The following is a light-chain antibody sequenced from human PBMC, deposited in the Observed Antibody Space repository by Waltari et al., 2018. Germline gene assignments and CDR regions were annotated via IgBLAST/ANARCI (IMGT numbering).Light chain of an antibody. CDR2: AAS. CDR1: QSISTY. CDR3: QQSYNAPRT. J-gene: IGKJ3*01. V-gene: IGKV1-39*01. Sequence: DIQMTQSPSSLSASAGVRVTNTCRASQSISTYLNWYQQKPGKATNLMIYAASTLQSGVPSRFSGSGSETDFTLAISSLQPEDFATYYCQQSYNAPRTFGLGTKVDIK.